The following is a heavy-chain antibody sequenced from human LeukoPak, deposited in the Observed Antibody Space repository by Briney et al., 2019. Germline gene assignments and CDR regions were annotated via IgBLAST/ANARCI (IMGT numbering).Heavy chain of an antibody. CDR3: ATDDKKTISEYNWFDP. CDR1: GFTFSSYG. D-gene: IGHD1-1*01. CDR2: ISYDGSNK. V-gene: IGHV3-30*19. J-gene: IGHJ5*02. Sequence: PGRSLRLSCAASGFTFSSYGMHWVRQAPGKGLEWVAVISYDGSNKYYADSVKGRFTISRDNSKNTLYLQMNSLRAEDTAVYYCATDDKKTISEYNWFDPWGQGTLVTVSS.